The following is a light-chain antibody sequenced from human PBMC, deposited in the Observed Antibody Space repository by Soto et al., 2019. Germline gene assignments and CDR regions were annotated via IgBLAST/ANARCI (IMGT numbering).Light chain of an antibody. CDR1: SSNIGAGYD. V-gene: IGLV1-40*01. J-gene: IGLJ1*01. CDR2: GNS. Sequence: QSVLXQPPSVSGAPGQRVTISCTGSSSNIGAGYDVHWYQQLPGTALKLLIYGNSNRPSGVPDRFSGSKSGTSASLAITGLQAEDEADYYCQSYDSSLSGFYVFGTGTKVTVL. CDR3: QSYDSSLSGFYV.